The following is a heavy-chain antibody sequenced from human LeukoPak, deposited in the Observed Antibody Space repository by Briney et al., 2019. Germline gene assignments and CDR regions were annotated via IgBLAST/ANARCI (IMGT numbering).Heavy chain of an antibody. V-gene: IGHV3-48*03. CDR1: GFTFGSYE. Sequence: GGSLRLSCAASGFTFGSYEMNWVRQAPGKGLEWVSYISSSGSTIYYADSVKGRFTISRDNAKNSLYLQMNSLRAEDTAVYYCARGVVAVAGTGYFDLWGRGTLVTVSS. CDR3: ARGVVAVAGTGYFDL. D-gene: IGHD6-19*01. J-gene: IGHJ2*01. CDR2: ISSSGSTI.